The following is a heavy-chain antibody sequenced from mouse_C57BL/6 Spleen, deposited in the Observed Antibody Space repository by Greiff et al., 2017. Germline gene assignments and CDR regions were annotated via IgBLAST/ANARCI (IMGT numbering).Heavy chain of an antibody. D-gene: IGHD1-1*01. Sequence: VQLQQSGAELARPGASVKMSCKASGYTFTSYTMHWVKQRPGQGLEWIGYINPSSGYTKYNQKFKDKATLTADKSSSTAYMQLSILTSEDSAVYYCARESTVVARYVDVWGTGTTVTVAS. V-gene: IGHV1-4*01. CDR1: GYTFTSYT. J-gene: IGHJ1*03. CDR2: INPSSGYT. CDR3: ARESTVVARYVDV.